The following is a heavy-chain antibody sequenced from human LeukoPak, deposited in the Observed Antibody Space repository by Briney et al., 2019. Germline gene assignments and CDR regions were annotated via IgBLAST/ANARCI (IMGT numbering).Heavy chain of an antibody. V-gene: IGHV3-53*01. Sequence: GGSLRLSCAASGFTVSSNYMSWVRQAPGKGLEWVSVIYSGGSTYYADSVKGRFTISRDNSKNTLYLQMNSLRAEDTAVYYCARVDIDYGDQLDYWGQGTLVTVSS. D-gene: IGHD4-17*01. J-gene: IGHJ4*02. CDR2: IYSGGST. CDR3: ARVDIDYGDQLDY. CDR1: GFTVSSNY.